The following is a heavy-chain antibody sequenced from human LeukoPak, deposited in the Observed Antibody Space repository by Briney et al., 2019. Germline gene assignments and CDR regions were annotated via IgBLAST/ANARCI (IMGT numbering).Heavy chain of an antibody. Sequence: PGGSLRLSCSASGFTFGTYAMHWVRQAPRKGLEWVSIISGSGGSTHYEDSVKGRLAISRDNSRNTVYLQMNSLRAEDTAVYHCARGDAGIEAASNVLNFLDYWGQGTLVTVSS. D-gene: IGHD6-13*01. CDR2: ISGSGGST. CDR3: ARGDAGIEAASNVLNFLDY. J-gene: IGHJ4*02. V-gene: IGHV3-23*01. CDR1: GFTFGTYA.